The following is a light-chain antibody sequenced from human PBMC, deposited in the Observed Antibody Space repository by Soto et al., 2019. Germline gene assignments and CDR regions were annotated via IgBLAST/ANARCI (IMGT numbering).Light chain of an antibody. CDR3: QQYNNWPIT. CDR1: QTVLTN. J-gene: IGKJ5*01. Sequence: EIVMTQSPATLSVSPGERATLSCRTSQTVLTNLAWYQQKPGQAPRLLVYGASTRATGIPASFSGSGSGTEFTLTISSRQPEDFAVYYCQQYNNWPITFGQGTRLEIK. V-gene: IGKV3D-15*01. CDR2: GAS.